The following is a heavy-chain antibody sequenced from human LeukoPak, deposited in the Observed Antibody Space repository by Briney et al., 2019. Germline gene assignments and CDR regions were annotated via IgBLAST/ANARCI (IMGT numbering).Heavy chain of an antibody. CDR1: GGSISGYY. CDR3: ARHYYGDFDY. D-gene: IGHD2-21*01. Sequence: SETLSLTCSVSGGSISGYYWSWIRQPPGQGLGWIGYIYSSGSANYNPYLMSRVTISVDTSKNYFSLNLTSVTAAATAMYFCARHYYGDFDYWGQGTLVTVSS. J-gene: IGHJ4*02. CDR2: IYSSGSA. V-gene: IGHV4-59*08.